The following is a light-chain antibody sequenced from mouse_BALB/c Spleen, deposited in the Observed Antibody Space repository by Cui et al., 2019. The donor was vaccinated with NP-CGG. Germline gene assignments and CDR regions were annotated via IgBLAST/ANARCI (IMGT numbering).Light chain of an antibody. J-gene: IGLJ1*01. CDR1: TGAVTTSNY. CDR2: GTN. CDR3: ALWYSNHWV. Sequence: QAVVTQESALTTSPGELVTLTCGSSTGAVTTSNYANWVQEKPDHLFTGLIGGTNNRAPGVPARFSGSLIGDKAALTITGAQTEDEAIYFCALWYSNHWVFGGGTKLTVL. V-gene: IGLV1*01.